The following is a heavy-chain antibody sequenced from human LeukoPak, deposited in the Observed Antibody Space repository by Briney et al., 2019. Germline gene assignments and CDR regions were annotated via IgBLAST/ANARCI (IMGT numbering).Heavy chain of an antibody. CDR1: GGTFSSHA. Sequence: SVKVSCKASGGTFSSHAISWVRQAPGQGLEWMGGIIPIFGTANYAQKFQGRVTITADESTNTAYMELSSLRSEDTAVYYCARGRMAGTYVFDYWGQGTLVTVSS. J-gene: IGHJ4*02. D-gene: IGHD6-19*01. V-gene: IGHV1-69*13. CDR2: IIPIFGTA. CDR3: ARGRMAGTYVFDY.